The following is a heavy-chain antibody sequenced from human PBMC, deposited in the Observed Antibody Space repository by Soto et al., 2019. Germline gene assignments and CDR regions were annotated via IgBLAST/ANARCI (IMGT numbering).Heavy chain of an antibody. Sequence: QVHLVQSGAEVKKPGASVKVSCKASGYTFTNYYMHWVRQAPRQGLEWMGMINPRGGRTSYPQKFQGGVTMTTDTSTGTVYMELSSLRSEDTAVYYCSRDLADYYDDCHSSYNACDIWGQGTMVIVSS. V-gene: IGHV1-46*03. CDR1: GYTFTNYY. CDR2: INPRGGRT. CDR3: SRDLADYYDDCHSSYNACDI. D-gene: IGHD3-22*01. J-gene: IGHJ3*02.